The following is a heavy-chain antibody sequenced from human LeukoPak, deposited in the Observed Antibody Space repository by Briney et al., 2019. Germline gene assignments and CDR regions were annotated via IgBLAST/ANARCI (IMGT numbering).Heavy chain of an antibody. CDR1: GFIFSNYA. D-gene: IGHD6-13*01. V-gene: IGHV3-23*01. J-gene: IGHJ4*02. CDR3: AKGPGIAAAGKAFDY. CDR2: IGGSGGNI. Sequence: PGGSLRLSCAASGFIFSNYAMSWVRQTPGKGLEWVSAIGGSGGNINYADSVKGRFTISRDNSKSTLYLQMNSLRAEDTAVYYCAKGPGIAAAGKAFDYWGQGTLVTVSS.